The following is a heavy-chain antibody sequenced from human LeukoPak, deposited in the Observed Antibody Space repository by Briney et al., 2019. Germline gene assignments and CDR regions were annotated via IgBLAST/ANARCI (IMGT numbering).Heavy chain of an antibody. D-gene: IGHD1-26*01. CDR2: MHFSGSP. CDR1: GVSFSDTDYY. J-gene: IGHJ4*02. V-gene: IGHV4-39*07. CDR3: ARDEVGAKGRPFDY. Sequence: SESLSLTCIVSGVSFSDTDYYWGWVRQPPGKTLEWIGGMHFSGSPFYSPSLESRFSMSVDTSKNQFSLHLRSVTAADTAVYYCARDEVGAKGRPFDYWGRGILVTVSS.